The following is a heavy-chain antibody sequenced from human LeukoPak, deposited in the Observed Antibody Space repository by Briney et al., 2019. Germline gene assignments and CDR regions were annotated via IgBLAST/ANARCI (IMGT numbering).Heavy chain of an antibody. CDR3: VREAATDYYDSSGYYRQTEVFDA. Sequence: SETPSLTCTVSGGSISSGGYYWSWIRQHPGKGLEWIGYVYYSGSTNYNPSLKSRVTISVDTSKNQFSLKLRSVTAADTAVYYCVREAATDYYDSSGYYRQTEVFDAWGQGTMVTVSS. D-gene: IGHD3-22*01. CDR2: VYYSGST. V-gene: IGHV4-61*08. CDR1: GGSISSGGYY. J-gene: IGHJ3*01.